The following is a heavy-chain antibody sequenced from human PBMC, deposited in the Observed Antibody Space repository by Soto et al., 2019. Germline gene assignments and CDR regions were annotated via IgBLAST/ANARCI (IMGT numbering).Heavy chain of an antibody. CDR3: AHTWGLPFDY. D-gene: IGHD3-16*01. CDR1: GFSLRTTGVG. V-gene: IGHV2-5*02. CDR2: IYWDDNK. J-gene: IGHJ4*02. Sequence: QITLKESGPTLVKPTQTLTLTCTYSGFSLRTTGVGVGWIRQPPGKALEWLGIIYWDDNKRYSPSLKSGLTLTNDISKSQVVLTMTNMDPVDTATYYCAHTWGLPFDYWGQGTLVIVSS.